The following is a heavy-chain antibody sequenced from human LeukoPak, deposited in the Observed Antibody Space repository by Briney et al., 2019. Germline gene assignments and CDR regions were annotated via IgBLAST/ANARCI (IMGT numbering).Heavy chain of an antibody. CDR3: AKRGVVIRVFLVGFHKEAYYFDS. CDR2: ISGSGGST. D-gene: IGHD3-10*01. J-gene: IGHJ4*02. CDR1: GITLSNYG. V-gene: IGHV3-23*01. Sequence: GSLRLSCAVSGITLSNYGMSWVRQAPGKGLEWVAGISGSGGSTSYADSVKGRFTISRDNPRNTLYLQMNSLRAEDTAVYFCAKRGVVIRVFLVGFHKEAYYFDSWGQGALVTVSS.